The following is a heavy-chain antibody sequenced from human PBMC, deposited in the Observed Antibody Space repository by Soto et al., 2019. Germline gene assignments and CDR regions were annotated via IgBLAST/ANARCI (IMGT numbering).Heavy chain of an antibody. CDR1: GDRFTDYY. CDR3: XXXXGXATATLDYYYFYMEV. CDR2: INPNSGDT. Sequence: QVQLVQSGAEVKEPGASVTVSCRASGDRFTDYYMNWVRQAPGQGLEWMGWINPNSGDTKYAQKFQGWVTMTRDAAIRXXXXXXXXXRXXXXXXXXXXXXXGXATATLDYYYFYMEVWGTGTTVSVSS. D-gene: IGHD5-12*01. J-gene: IGHJ6*03. V-gene: IGHV1-2*04.